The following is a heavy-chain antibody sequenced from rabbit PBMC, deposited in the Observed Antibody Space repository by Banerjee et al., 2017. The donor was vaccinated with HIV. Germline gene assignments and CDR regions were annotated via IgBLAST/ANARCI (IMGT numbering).Heavy chain of an antibody. CDR1: GIDFSSYYR. Sequence: QSLEESGGDLVKPGGTLTLTCKASGIDFSSYYRMCWVRQAPGRGLELIACIYTTSGSTWYASWVNGRFTISRSTSLNTVDLKMTSLTAADTATYFCARGMAGYTGYGYTYLDLWGPGTLVTVS. V-gene: IGHV1S43*01. D-gene: IGHD7-1*01. CDR3: ARGMAGYTGYGYTYLDL. CDR2: IYTTSGST. J-gene: IGHJ4*01.